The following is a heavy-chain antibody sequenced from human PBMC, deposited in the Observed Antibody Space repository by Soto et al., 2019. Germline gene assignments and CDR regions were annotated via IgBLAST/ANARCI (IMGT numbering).Heavy chain of an antibody. CDR3: ARALAVPADFHY. J-gene: IGHJ4*02. Sequence: QVQLVQSGAEEKKPGASVKASCKASGYTFTSYAMHWVRQAPGQRLEWMGWINAGNGNTKYSQKFQGRVTITRDTSASTAYMELSSLRSEDTAVYYCARALAVPADFHYWGQGTLVTVSS. CDR1: GYTFTSYA. CDR2: INAGNGNT. V-gene: IGHV1-3*05.